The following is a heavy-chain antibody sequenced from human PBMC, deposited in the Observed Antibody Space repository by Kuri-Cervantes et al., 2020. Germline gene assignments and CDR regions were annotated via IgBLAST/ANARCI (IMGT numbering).Heavy chain of an antibody. Sequence: GESLKISCAASGFTFSSYWMSWVRQAPGKGLEWVANIKQDGSEKYYVDSMKGRFTISRDNAKNSVYLQMNSLRAEDTAVYYCATTADSSGYYLNFDYWGQGTLVTVSS. CDR3: ATTADSSGYYLNFDY. J-gene: IGHJ4*02. CDR1: GFTFSSYW. V-gene: IGHV3-7*03. CDR2: IKQDGSEK. D-gene: IGHD3-22*01.